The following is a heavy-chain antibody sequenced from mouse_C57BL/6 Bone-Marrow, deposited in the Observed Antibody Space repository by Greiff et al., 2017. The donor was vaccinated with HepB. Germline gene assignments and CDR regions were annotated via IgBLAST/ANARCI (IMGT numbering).Heavy chain of an antibody. CDR1: GYTFTDYY. D-gene: IGHD2-3*01. Sequence: EVQLQQSGPELVKPGASVKISCKASGYTFTDYYMNWVKQSHGKSLEWIGDINPNNGGTSYNQKFKGKATLTVDKSSSTAYMELRSLTSEDSAVYYCARGGWLLPWLAYWGQGTLVTVSA. CDR3: ARGGWLLPWLAY. V-gene: IGHV1-26*01. J-gene: IGHJ3*01. CDR2: INPNNGGT.